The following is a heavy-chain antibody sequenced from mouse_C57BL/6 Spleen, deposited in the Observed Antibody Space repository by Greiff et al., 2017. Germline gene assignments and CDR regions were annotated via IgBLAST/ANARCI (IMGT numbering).Heavy chain of an antibody. Sequence: QVQLQQPGAELVKPGASVKLSCTASGYTFTSYWMHWVKQRPGQGLEWIGMIHPNSGSTNYNEKFKSKATLTVDTSSSTAYMQLSSLTSEDAAVYYCARSGDGSAMECWGQGASVTVSS. J-gene: IGHJ4*01. V-gene: IGHV1-64*01. CDR2: IHPNSGST. CDR1: GYTFTSYW. CDR3: ARSGDGSAMEC. D-gene: IGHD1-1*02.